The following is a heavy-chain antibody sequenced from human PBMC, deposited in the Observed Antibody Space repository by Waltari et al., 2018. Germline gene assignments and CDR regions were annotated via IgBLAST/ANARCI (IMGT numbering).Heavy chain of an antibody. CDR2: INHRGNT. Sequence: QVQLQQWGAGLLKPSETLSLTCAVDGGSFSDYYWCWIRQRPGKGLEWGGQINHRGNTNYNPSLKTRVPISVDKSKNNLSPRPRPVTPAATALHSCPRPTTSQETHRPRRDIWVTGTMLPLSS. J-gene: IGHJ3*02. CDR1: GGSFSDYY. CDR3: PRPTTSQETHRPRRDI. V-gene: IGHV4-34*02. D-gene: IGHD4-4*01.